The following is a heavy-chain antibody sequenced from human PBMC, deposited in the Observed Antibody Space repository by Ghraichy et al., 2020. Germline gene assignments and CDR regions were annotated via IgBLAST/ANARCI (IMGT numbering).Heavy chain of an antibody. J-gene: IGHJ4*02. V-gene: IGHV4-39*01. CDR1: GVSISSSSYY. CDR2: IYYSWST. Sequence: SQTLSLTCTVSGVSISSSSYYWGWIRQPPGKGLEWIGSIYYSWSTYYNPSLKSRFTISVYTSKNQFSLKLSSVTAADTAVYCCAIQAKDYGSGRTLYSFASWGQGILVTVSS. D-gene: IGHD3-10*01. CDR3: AIQAKDYGSGRTLYSFAS.